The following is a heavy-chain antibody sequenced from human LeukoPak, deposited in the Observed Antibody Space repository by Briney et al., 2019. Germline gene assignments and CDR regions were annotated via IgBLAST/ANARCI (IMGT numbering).Heavy chain of an antibody. J-gene: IGHJ4*02. V-gene: IGHV3-30-3*01. Sequence: PGRSLRLSCAASGFTFSSYAMHWVHQAPGKGLEWVAVISYDGSNKYYADSVKGRFTISRDNSKNTLYLQMNSLRAEDTGTYYCARFYFPEEHDRAWYEAHWGQGVLVTVS. CDR1: GFTFSSYA. CDR3: ARFYFPEEHDRAWYEAH. D-gene: IGHD6-19*01. CDR2: ISYDGSNK.